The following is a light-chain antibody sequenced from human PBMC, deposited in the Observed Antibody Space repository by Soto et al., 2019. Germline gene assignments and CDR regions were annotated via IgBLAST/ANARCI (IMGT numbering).Light chain of an antibody. V-gene: IGKV1-5*03. Sequence: DIPMTQSPSTLSASVGDRVTITCRASQSISTWLAWYQQKPGLAPKLLIYRASRLESGVPSTFSASGSETEFPLTVTSLQPDDFATYYCQQYQKIPWTFGQGTKVEVK. CDR2: RAS. CDR1: QSISTW. CDR3: QQYQKIPWT. J-gene: IGKJ1*01.